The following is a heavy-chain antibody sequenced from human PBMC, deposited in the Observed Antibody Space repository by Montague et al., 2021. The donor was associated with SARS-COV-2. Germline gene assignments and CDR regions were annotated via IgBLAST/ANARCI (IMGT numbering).Heavy chain of an antibody. D-gene: IGHD3-22*01. Sequence: TLSLTCTVSGGSISSGGYYWSWIHQHPGKGLEWIGYIYYSGSTYYNPSLKSRVTISVDTSKNQFSLKMISVTAADTAVYYCARSPEPMIILIITSLNWYFDLWGRGTLVTVSS. J-gene: IGHJ2*01. CDR2: IYYSGST. CDR3: ARSPEPMIILIITSLNWYFDL. V-gene: IGHV4-31*03. CDR1: GGSISSGGYY.